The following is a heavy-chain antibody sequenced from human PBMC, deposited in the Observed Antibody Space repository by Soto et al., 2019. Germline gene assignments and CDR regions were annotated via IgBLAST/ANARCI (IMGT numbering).Heavy chain of an antibody. CDR2: ISGPGIST. CDR1: GFTFSSYA. V-gene: IGHV3-23*01. J-gene: IGHJ5*01. CDR3: AKPLCFWRGYEGWFDS. Sequence: EVQLLESGGGLVQPGGSLRLSCAASGFTFSSYAMSWVRQAPGKGLEWVSGISGPGISTYYVDSVKGRFTVSRDNSKNTAYLPMISLRSEDSAIYYCAKPLCFWRGYEGWFDSWGQGTLVIVSS. D-gene: IGHD3-3*01.